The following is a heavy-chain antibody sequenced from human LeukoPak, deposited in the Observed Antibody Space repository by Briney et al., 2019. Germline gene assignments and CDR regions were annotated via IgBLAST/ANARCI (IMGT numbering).Heavy chain of an antibody. Sequence: SETLSLTCAVYAGSVSNYYWSWVRQPPGKGLEWIGEIYHSGSTNYNPSLKSRVTISVDTSKNQFSLKLSSVTAADTAMYYCARGSFDYGDYQIFDYWGQGTLVTVSS. V-gene: IGHV4-34*01. CDR3: ARGSFDYGDYQIFDY. CDR1: AGSVSNYY. CDR2: IYHSGST. J-gene: IGHJ4*02. D-gene: IGHD4-17*01.